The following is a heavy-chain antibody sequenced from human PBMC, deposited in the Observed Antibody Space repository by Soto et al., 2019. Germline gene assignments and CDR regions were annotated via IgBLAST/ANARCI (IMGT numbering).Heavy chain of an antibody. D-gene: IGHD2-8*02. Sequence: QVQLVQSGAEVKKPGASVKVSCQVSGYTFTGYYLHWSRQAPGQGLEWMGWINLDNGAANYAQQCQGRVTMTSDTSISPVYLEFSSLRSDDTAVYFCASGEDYGWLFHYLDYWGQGALVTVSS. CDR3: ASGEDYGWLFHYLDY. CDR2: INLDNGAA. J-gene: IGHJ4*02. CDR1: GYTFTGYY. V-gene: IGHV1-2*02.